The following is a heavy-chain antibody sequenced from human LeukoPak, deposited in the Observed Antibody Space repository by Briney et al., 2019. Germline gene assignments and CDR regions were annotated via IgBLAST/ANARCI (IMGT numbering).Heavy chain of an antibody. Sequence: GGSLRLSCAASGFTFSSYSMNWVRQAPGKGLEGVSSISSSSSYIYYADSVKARFTISRDNAKNSLYLQMNSLGAEDTAVYYCGRATLPNFPDAFDIWGQGTMVTVSS. CDR2: ISSSSSYI. CDR3: GRATLPNFPDAFDI. V-gene: IGHV3-21*01. D-gene: IGHD2/OR15-2a*01. J-gene: IGHJ3*02. CDR1: GFTFSSYS.